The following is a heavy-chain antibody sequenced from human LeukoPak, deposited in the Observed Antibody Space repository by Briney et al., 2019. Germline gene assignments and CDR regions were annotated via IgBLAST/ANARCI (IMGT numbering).Heavy chain of an antibody. CDR2: INPNSGGT. D-gene: IGHD4-23*01. Sequence: ASVKVSCKASGYTFTDYYMHWVRQAPGQGLEWMGWINPNSGGTNYAQKFQGRVTMTRDTSITTAYMELSRLSSDDTAVYYCARHPGKVTNDWYFALWGRGTLVTVSS. J-gene: IGHJ2*01. CDR3: ARHPGKVTNDWYFAL. V-gene: IGHV1-2*02. CDR1: GYTFTDYY.